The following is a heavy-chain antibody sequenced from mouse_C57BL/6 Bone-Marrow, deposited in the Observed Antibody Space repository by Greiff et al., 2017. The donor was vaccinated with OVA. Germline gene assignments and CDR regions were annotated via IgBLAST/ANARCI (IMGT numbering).Heavy chain of an antibody. CDR1: GYTFTSYW. D-gene: IGHD2-5*01. CDR2: IHPSDSDT. CDR3: AIRGYSNYEVYAMDY. V-gene: IGHV1-74*01. J-gene: IGHJ4*01. Sequence: QVHVKQPGAELVKPGASVKVSCKASGYTFTSYWMHWVKQRPGQGLEWIGRIHPSDSDTNYNQKFKGKATLTVDKSSSTAYMQLSSLTSEDSAVYYCAIRGYSNYEVYAMDYWGQGTSVTVSS.